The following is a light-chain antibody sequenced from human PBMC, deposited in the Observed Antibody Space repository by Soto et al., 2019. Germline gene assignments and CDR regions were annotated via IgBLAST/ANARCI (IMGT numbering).Light chain of an antibody. CDR1: QGVTTN. Sequence: EIVMTQSPATLSVSPGERATLSCRAGQGVTTNFAWYQQKSGQSPRLLIYDVSIRATGVPARFSGTGSETDFTLTISGLQSEDSAVYFCQQYNNWPFSFGQGTPLEIK. V-gene: IGKV3-15*01. J-gene: IGKJ5*01. CDR2: DVS. CDR3: QQYNNWPFS.